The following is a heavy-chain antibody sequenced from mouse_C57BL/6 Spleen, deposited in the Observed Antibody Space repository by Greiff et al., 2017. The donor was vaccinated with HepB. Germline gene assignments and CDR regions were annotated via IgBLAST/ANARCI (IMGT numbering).Heavy chain of an antibody. Sequence: QVQLQQPGAELVRPGSSVKLSCKASGYTFTSYWMHWVKQRPIQGLEWIGNIDPSDSETHYNQKFKDKATLTVDKSSSTAYMQISSLTSEDSAVYYCARGIVATSYFDYWGQGTTLTVSS. CDR1: GYTFTSYW. D-gene: IGHD1-1*01. CDR3: ARGIVATSYFDY. V-gene: IGHV1-52*01. CDR2: IDPSDSET. J-gene: IGHJ2*01.